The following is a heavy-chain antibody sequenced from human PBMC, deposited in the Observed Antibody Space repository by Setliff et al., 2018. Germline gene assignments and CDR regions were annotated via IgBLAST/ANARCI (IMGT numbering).Heavy chain of an antibody. CDR3: ARGGTNGGMDV. CDR2: INAGNGNT. CDR1: GYAFTGHY. D-gene: IGHD2-8*01. V-gene: IGHV1-3*03. Sequence: ASVKVSCKASGYAFTGHYIHWVRQAPGQGLEWMGWINAGNGNTKYSQEFQGRVTITRDTSASTAYMELSSLRSEDMAVYYCARGGTNGGMDVWGKGTTVTVSS. J-gene: IGHJ6*04.